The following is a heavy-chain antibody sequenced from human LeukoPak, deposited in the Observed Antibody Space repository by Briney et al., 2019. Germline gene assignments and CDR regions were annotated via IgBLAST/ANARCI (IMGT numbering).Heavy chain of an antibody. Sequence: ASVKVSCKASGYTFTSYGISWVRQAPGQGLEWMGWISAYNGNTNYAQTLQGRVTMTTDTSTSTAYMELRGLRSDDTAVYYCARDLGSSWYGYMDVWGKGTTVTISS. CDR1: GYTFTSYG. CDR3: ARDLGSSWYGYMDV. J-gene: IGHJ6*03. V-gene: IGHV1-18*01. D-gene: IGHD6-13*01. CDR2: ISAYNGNT.